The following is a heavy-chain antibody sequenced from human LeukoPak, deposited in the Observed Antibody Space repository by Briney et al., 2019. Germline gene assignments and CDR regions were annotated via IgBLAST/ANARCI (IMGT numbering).Heavy chain of an antibody. CDR3: ARSDWFDP. CDR1: GFTFSGYW. CDR2: IKSDGSST. J-gene: IGHJ5*02. V-gene: IGHV3-74*01. Sequence: GGSLRLSCAASGFTFSGYWMHWVRQAPGKGLEWVSRIKSDGSSTFYADSVKDRFTISRDNAKNTLYLQMNSLRVEDTGVYYCARSDWFDPWGQGTLVIVSS.